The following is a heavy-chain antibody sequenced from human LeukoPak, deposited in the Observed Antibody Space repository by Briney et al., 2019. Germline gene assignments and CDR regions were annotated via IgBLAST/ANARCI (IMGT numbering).Heavy chain of an antibody. V-gene: IGHV1-2*02. CDR1: GYTFTGYY. J-gene: IGHJ4*02. CDR3: ARDLPDYYDSSFPDY. CDR2: INPNSGGT. D-gene: IGHD3-22*01. Sequence: ASVKVSCKSSGYTFTGYYMHLVRQAPGQGLEWMGWINPNSGGTNYAQKFQGRVTMTRDTSISTAYMELSRLRSDDTAVYYCARDLPDYYDSSFPDYWGQGTLVTVSS.